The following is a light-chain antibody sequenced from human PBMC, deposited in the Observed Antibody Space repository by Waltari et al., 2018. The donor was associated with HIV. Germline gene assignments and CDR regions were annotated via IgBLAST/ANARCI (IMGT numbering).Light chain of an antibody. Sequence: DIQMTQSPSTLSASVGDRVTITCRASQSIGTWLAWYQQTPGKAPKLLISQASSLASGVPLRFSGSGSGTEFTLTISSLQSEDFAIYYCQQHGDRAPWTFGQGTKVEI. J-gene: IGKJ1*01. V-gene: IGKV1-5*03. CDR1: QSIGTW. CDR2: QAS. CDR3: QQHGDRAPWT.